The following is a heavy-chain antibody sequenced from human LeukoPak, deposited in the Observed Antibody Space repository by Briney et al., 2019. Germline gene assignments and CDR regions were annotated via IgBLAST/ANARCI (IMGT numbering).Heavy chain of an antibody. CDR1: GFTFSSYS. CDR3: ARGGGDYGLSWFFDY. CDR2: ISSSSSYI. Sequence: GGSLRLSCAASGFTFSSYSMNWVRQAPGKGLEWVSSISSSSSYIYYADSVKGRFTISRDNAKNSLYLQMNSLRAEDTAVYYCARGGGDYGLSWFFDYWGQGTLVTVSS. J-gene: IGHJ4*02. V-gene: IGHV3-21*04. D-gene: IGHD4-17*01.